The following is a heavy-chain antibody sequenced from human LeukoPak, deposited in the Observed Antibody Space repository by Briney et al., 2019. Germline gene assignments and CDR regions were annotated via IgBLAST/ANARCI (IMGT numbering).Heavy chain of an antibody. CDR3: AKDPARRVELDRGEPQEMYY. J-gene: IGHJ4*02. D-gene: IGHD1-14*01. CDR1: GFTFSCYA. Sequence: GGSLRLSCAASGFTFSCYAMSWVRQAPGKGLEWVSAISGSGGSTYYADSVKGRFTISRDNSKNTLYLQMNSLRAEDTAVYYCAKDPARRVELDRGEPQEMYYWGQGTLVTVSS. V-gene: IGHV3-23*01. CDR2: ISGSGGST.